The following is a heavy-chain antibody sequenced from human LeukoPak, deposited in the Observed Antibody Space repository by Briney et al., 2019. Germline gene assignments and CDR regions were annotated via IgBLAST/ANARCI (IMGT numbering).Heavy chain of an antibody. V-gene: IGHV3-15*01. J-gene: IGHJ2*01. CDR2: IKSKIDGGTT. CDR3: TTPPNYLDL. Sequence: GGSLRLSCAASGFTFTNALMSWVRQAPGKGLDWVGRIKSKIDGGTTDYAAPVNGRFTISRDDTENTLYLQMNSLKTEDTAIYYCTTPPNYLDLWGRGTLVTVSS. CDR1: GFTFTNAL.